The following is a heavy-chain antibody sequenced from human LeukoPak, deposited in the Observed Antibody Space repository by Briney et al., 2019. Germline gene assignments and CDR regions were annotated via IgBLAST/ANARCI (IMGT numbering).Heavy chain of an antibody. CDR1: GFTFSSYS. CDR3: ARGRYCSGGSCYQPFDY. D-gene: IGHD2-15*01. J-gene: IGHJ4*02. V-gene: IGHV3-21*01. Sequence: GGSLRLSCAASGFTFSSYSMNWVRQAPGKGLEWVSSISTSSSYIYYADSVKGRFTISRDNAKNTLYLQMNSLRAEDTAVYYCARGRYCSGGSCYQPFDYWGQGTLVTVSS. CDR2: ISTSSSYI.